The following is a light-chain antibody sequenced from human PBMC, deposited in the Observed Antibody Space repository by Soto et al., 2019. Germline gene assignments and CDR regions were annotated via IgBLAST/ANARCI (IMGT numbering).Light chain of an antibody. CDR1: QDINNW. CDR3: QQANSFPLT. J-gene: IGKJ4*01. CDR2: TTS. V-gene: IGKV1D-12*01. Sequence: DIQVTQSPSSVSASVGDRVTITCRASQDINNWLAWYQQKPGKAPKLLIYTTSNLQSGVPSRFSGSGSVTDFTRTIISLQPEDFATYYCQQANSFPLTFGGGTKVEIK.